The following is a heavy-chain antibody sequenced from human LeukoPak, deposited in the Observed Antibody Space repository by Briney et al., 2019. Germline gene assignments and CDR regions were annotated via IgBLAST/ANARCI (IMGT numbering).Heavy chain of an antibody. Sequence: QSGGSLRLSCAASGFTFSSYAMRWVRQAPGKGLEWVAVISYDGSNKYYADSVKGRFTISRDNSKNTLYLQMNSLRAEDTAVYYCARDSMLGNEQTVPDAFDIWGQGTMVTVSS. CDR3: ARDSMLGNEQTVPDAFDI. CDR1: GFTFSSYA. J-gene: IGHJ3*02. D-gene: IGHD1-1*01. CDR2: ISYDGSNK. V-gene: IGHV3-30-3*01.